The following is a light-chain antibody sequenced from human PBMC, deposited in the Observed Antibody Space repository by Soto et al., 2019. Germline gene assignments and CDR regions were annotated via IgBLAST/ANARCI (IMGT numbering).Light chain of an antibody. CDR3: QQYNNWPRT. CDR2: GAS. CDR1: QSVSSN. Sequence: IMVTQSPATLAVPTGERATLSCRASQSVSSNLAWYQQKPGQAPRLLIYGASTRATGIPARFSGSGSGTEFTLTISSLQSEDFAVYYCQQYNNWPRTFGQGTKVDI. J-gene: IGKJ1*01. V-gene: IGKV3-15*01.